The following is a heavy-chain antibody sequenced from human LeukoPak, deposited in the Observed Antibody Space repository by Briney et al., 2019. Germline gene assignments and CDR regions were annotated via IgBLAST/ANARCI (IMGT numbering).Heavy chain of an antibody. V-gene: IGHV1-2*02. CDR1: GYTFTGYY. J-gene: IGHJ6*03. CDR2: INPNSGGT. Sequence: ASVKVSFKASGYTFTGYYMHWVRQAPGQGLEWMGWINPNSGGTNYAQKFQGRVTMTRDTSISTAYMELSRLRSDDTAVYYCARDIPVSYYMDVWGKGTTVTVSS. CDR3: ARDIPVSYYMDV. D-gene: IGHD2-2*02.